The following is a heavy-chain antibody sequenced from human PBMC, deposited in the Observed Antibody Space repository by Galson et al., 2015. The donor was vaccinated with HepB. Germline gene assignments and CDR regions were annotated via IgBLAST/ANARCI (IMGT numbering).Heavy chain of an antibody. CDR1: GGSISSYY. CDR2: IYYIGST. V-gene: IGHV4-59*01. CDR3: AREGSDGLDY. Sequence: ETLSLTCTVSGGSISSYYWSWIRQPPGKGLEWIGYIYYIGSTNYNPSLKSRVTISVDTSKNQFSLKLSSVTAADTAVYYCAREGSDGLDYWGQGTLVTVSS. J-gene: IGHJ4*02. D-gene: IGHD4-17*01.